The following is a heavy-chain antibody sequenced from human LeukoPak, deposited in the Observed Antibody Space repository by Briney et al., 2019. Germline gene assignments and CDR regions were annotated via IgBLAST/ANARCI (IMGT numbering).Heavy chain of an antibody. CDR3: ARDRTVNWFDP. V-gene: IGHV3-30-3*01. D-gene: IGHD3/OR15-3a*01. Sequence: PGGSLRLSCAASGFTFSSYAMHWVRQAPCKGLEWVAVISYDGSNKYYADSVKGRFTISRDNSKNTLYLQMNSLRAEDTAVYYCARDRTVNWFDPWGQGTLVTVSS. J-gene: IGHJ5*02. CDR2: ISYDGSNK. CDR1: GFTFSSYA.